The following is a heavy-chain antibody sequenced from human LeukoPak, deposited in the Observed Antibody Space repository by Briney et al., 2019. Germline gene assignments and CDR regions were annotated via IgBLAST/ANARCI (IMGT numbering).Heavy chain of an antibody. CDR2: IGSRSTSI. CDR3: ARESSVSFDI. D-gene: IGHD6-25*01. CDR1: GFTFTSHS. Sequence: PGGSLRLSCAASGFTFTSHSMNWVRQAPGKGLEWVSSIGSRSTSIYYADSVKGRFTISRDNAKNSLYLQMNSLRAEDTAVHYCARESSVSFDIWGQGTMVTVSS. J-gene: IGHJ3*02. V-gene: IGHV3-21*01.